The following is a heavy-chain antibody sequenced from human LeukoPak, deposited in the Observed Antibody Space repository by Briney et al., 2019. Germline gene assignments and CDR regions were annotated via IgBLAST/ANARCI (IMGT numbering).Heavy chain of an antibody. D-gene: IGHD3-22*01. J-gene: IGHJ5*02. CDR1: GYNFTTYY. V-gene: IGHV1-46*01. CDR2: INPSGGST. Sequence: ASVKVSCKASGYNFTTYYMHWVRQAPGQGLEWMGIINPSGGSTTYAQTFQGRVTMTSDTSSSTLYMELSGLRSEDTAVYYCARLLDYYDTTGYYLGGTQGWFDPWGQGTLVTVSS. CDR3: ARLLDYYDTTGYYLGGTQGWFDP.